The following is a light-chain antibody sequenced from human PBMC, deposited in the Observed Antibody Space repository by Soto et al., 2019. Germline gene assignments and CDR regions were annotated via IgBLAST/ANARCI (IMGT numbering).Light chain of an antibody. CDR2: DVS. CDR1: SSDVGGYKY. V-gene: IGLV2-14*01. Sequence: QSVLTQPASGSGSPGQSITISCTGTSSDVGGYKYVSWYQQHPGKAPKLRIYDVSNRPSGVSNRFSGSKSGNTASLTISGLQAEDEADYYCSSYTSSSTVVFGGGTKLTVL. CDR3: SSYTSSSTVV. J-gene: IGLJ2*01.